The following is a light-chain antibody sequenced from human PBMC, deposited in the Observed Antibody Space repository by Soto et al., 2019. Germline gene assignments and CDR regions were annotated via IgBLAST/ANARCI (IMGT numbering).Light chain of an antibody. Sequence: QSVLTQPPSASGTPGQRVTISCSGSSSNIGSNTVNWYRQLPGTAPKLLIYSNNQRPSGVPDRFSGSKSGTSASLAISGLQSEDEADYYCEAWDESLNGSYVFGNGTKVTVL. CDR2: SNN. CDR1: SSNIGSNT. J-gene: IGLJ1*01. CDR3: EAWDESLNGSYV. V-gene: IGLV1-44*01.